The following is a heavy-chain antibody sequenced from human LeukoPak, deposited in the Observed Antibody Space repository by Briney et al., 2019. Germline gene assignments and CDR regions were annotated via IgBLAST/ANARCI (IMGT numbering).Heavy chain of an antibody. CDR1: GGSISSYY. V-gene: IGHV4-59*01. D-gene: IGHD6-19*01. CDR2: IYYSGST. J-gene: IGHJ4*02. CDR3: ARVMAGLLDY. Sequence: SETLSLTCTVSGGSISSYYWSWIRQPPGKGLEWIGYIYYSGSTNYNPSLKSRVTISVDTSKNQFSLKLSSVTAADTAVYHCARVMAGLLDYWGQGTLVTVSS.